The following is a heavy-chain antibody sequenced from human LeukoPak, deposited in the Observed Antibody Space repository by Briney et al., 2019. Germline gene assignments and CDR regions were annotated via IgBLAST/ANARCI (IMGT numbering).Heavy chain of an antibody. V-gene: IGHV1-69*05. J-gene: IGHJ4*02. CDR3: ARGDYYDSSGYYLDY. D-gene: IGHD3-22*01. Sequence: SVKVSCKASGGTFSSHAISWVRQAPGQGLEWMGGIIPIFGTANYAQKFQGRVTITTDESTSTAYMELSSLRSEDTAVYYCARGDYYDSSGYYLDYWGQGTLVTVSS. CDR2: IIPIFGTA. CDR1: GGTFSSHA.